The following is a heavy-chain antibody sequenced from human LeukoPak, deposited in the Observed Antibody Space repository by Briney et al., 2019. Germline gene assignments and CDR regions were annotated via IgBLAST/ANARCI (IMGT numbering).Heavy chain of an antibody. Sequence: GRSLRLSCAASGFTFSSYAMHWVRQAPGKGLEWVAVISYDGSNKYYADSVKGRFTISRDNSKNTLYLQMNSLRAEDTAVYYCARDRNYGGYYVDYWGQGTLVTVSS. CDR2: ISYDGSNK. CDR3: ARDRNYGGYYVDY. J-gene: IGHJ4*02. V-gene: IGHV3-30*04. D-gene: IGHD4-17*01. CDR1: GFTFSSYA.